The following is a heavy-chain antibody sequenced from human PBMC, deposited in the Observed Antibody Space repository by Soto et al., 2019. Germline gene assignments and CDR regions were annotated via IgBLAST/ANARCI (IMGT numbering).Heavy chain of an antibody. CDR3: ARVLRGYFDWSPLDY. J-gene: IGHJ4*02. CDR1: GFTFSSYA. CDR2: ISYDGSNK. Sequence: GGSLRLSCAASGFTFSSYAMHWVRQAPGKGLEWVAVISYDGSNKYYADSVKGRFTISRDNSKNTLYLQMNSLRAEDTAVYYCARVLRGYFDWSPLDYWGQGTLVTVSS. V-gene: IGHV3-30-3*01. D-gene: IGHD3-9*01.